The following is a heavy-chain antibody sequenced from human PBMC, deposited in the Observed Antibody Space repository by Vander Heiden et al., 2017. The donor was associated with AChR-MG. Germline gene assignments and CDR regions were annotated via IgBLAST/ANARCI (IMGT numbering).Heavy chain of an antibody. CDR2: ISSSSSYI. Sequence: EVQLVESGGGLVKPGGSLRLSCAASGFTFSSYSMNWVRQAPGKGLEWVSSISSSSSYIYYADAVKGRFTISRDNAKNSLYLQMKSMRAEDTAVYYSARGGDRGSPRDYWGQGTLVTVSS. J-gene: IGHJ4*02. V-gene: IGHV3-21*01. CDR3: ARGGDRGSPRDY. CDR1: GFTFSSYS. D-gene: IGHD1-26*01.